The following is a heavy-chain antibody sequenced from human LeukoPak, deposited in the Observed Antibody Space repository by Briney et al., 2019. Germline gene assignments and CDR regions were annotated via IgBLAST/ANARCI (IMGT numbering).Heavy chain of an antibody. CDR2: IDPSDSYT. J-gene: IGHJ6*04. CDR1: GYSFTSYW. V-gene: IGHV5-10-1*01. D-gene: IGHD3-10*01. CDR3: ARHMVRGVDYYYYGMDV. Sequence: TSGESLRISCKGSGYSFTSYWISWVRQMPGKGLEWMGRIDPSDSYTNYSPSFQGHVTISADKSISTAYLQWSSLKASDTAMYYWARHMVRGVDYYYYGMDVWGKGTTVTVSS.